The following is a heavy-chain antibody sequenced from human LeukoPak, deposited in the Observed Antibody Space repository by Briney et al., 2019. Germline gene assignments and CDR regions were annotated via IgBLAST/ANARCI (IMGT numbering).Heavy chain of an antibody. CDR3: AKDLTKDYYGSVDY. CDR1: GFTFSSYG. J-gene: IGHJ4*02. CDR2: IWYDGSNK. Sequence: GRSLRLSCAASGFTFSSYGMHWVRQAPGKGLEWVAVIWYDGSNKYYADSVKGRFTISRDNSKNTLYLQMNSLRAEDTAVYYCAKDLTKDYYGSVDYWGQGTLVTVSS. D-gene: IGHD3-10*01. V-gene: IGHV3-33*06.